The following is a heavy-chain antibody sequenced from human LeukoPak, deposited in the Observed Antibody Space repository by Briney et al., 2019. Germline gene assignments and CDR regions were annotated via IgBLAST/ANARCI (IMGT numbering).Heavy chain of an antibody. CDR1: GFTFSTYW. V-gene: IGHV3-74*01. CDR3: AREFYLHSDNYDSGN. D-gene: IGHD3-16*01. CDR2: INSDGSDA. J-gene: IGHJ4*02. Sequence: PGGSLRLSCAASGFTFSTYWMHWVRQAPGKGLVWVSRINSDGSDASYADSAKGRFTISRDNAKNTLYLQMNSLRAEDTAVYYCAREFYLHSDNYDSGNWGQGTLVTVSS.